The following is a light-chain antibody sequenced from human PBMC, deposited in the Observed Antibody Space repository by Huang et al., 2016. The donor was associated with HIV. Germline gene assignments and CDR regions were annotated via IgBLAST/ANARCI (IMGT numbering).Light chain of an antibody. CDR3: QHYNNWPWWT. Sequence: EVVMTQSPAILSVSPGERATLSCRASQSVTSNLAWYQQKPGQAPRLLIYSASTRATGSPARFSGSGSGTEFTLTISSLQSEDFAVYYCQHYNNWPWWTFDQGTKVEIK. J-gene: IGKJ1*01. V-gene: IGKV3-15*01. CDR1: QSVTSN. CDR2: SAS.